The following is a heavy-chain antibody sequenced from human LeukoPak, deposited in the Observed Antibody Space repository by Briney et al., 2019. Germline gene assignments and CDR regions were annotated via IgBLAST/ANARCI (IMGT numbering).Heavy chain of an antibody. CDR3: AREPTTVTTDASFDF. Sequence: GGSLRLSCAASGFTFSSYSMNWVRQAPGKGLEWVSSISSSSSYMYYADSVKGRFTISRDNAKNSLYLQMNSLRAEDTAVYYCAREPTTVTTDASFDFWGQGTLVTVSS. CDR1: GFTFSSYS. D-gene: IGHD4-17*01. V-gene: IGHV3-21*01. CDR2: ISSSSSYM. J-gene: IGHJ4*02.